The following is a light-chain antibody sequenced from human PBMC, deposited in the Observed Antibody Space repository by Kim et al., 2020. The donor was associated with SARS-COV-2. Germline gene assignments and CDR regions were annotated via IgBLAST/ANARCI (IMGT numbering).Light chain of an antibody. J-gene: IGKJ1*01. V-gene: IGKV1-5*01. Sequence: AAVGDRVSISCRGRQGDREWLAWYQEKPGRAPKVLVYGGFSLESGVPSRVSGSGTWTEFTLAISSLQPYDFATYYCQQYDNYPWAFGQGTKVDI. CDR3: QQYDNYPWA. CDR1: QGDREW. CDR2: GGF.